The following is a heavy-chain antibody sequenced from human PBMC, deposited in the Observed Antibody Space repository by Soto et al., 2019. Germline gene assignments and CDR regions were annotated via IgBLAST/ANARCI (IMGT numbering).Heavy chain of an antibody. D-gene: IGHD2-2*01. CDR2: ISAYNGNT. CDR1: GYTFTSYG. V-gene: IGHV1-18*01. CDR3: ARVHLLLPKADIVVVPAAADAFDI. J-gene: IGHJ3*02. Sequence: ASVKVSCKASGYTFTSYGISWVRQAPGQGLEWMGWISAYNGNTNYAQKLQGRVTMTTDTSTSTAYMELRSLRSDDTAVYCCARVHLLLPKADIVVVPAAADAFDIWGQGTMVTVSS.